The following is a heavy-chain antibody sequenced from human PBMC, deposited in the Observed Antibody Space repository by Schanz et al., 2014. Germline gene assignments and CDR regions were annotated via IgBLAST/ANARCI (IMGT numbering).Heavy chain of an antibody. Sequence: EVQLVESGGDLVQPGGSLRLSCAASGFTFSGFWMTWVRQAPGKGLEWVANIKKDGSEKYYVDSVKGRFTISRDNAKNTLYLQMNTLRAEDTAVYYCARKMKLGVYGGKGHDSLDIWGQGTMVTDSS. CDR2: IKKDGSEK. J-gene: IGHJ3*02. CDR3: ARKMKLGVYGGKGHDSLDI. V-gene: IGHV3-7*01. D-gene: IGHD4-17*01. CDR1: GFTFSGFW.